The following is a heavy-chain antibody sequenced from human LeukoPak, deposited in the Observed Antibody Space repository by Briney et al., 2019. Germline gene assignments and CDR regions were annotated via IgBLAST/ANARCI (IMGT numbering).Heavy chain of an antibody. D-gene: IGHD6-25*01. CDR2: IYYSGST. J-gene: IGHJ3*02. V-gene: IGHV4-30-4*08. CDR3: ARDKRDAFDI. Sequence: SETLSLTCTVSGGSISSGDYYWSWIRQPPGKGLEWIGYIYYSGSTYYNPSFKSRVTISVDTSKNQFSLKLSSVTAADTAVYYCARDKRDAFDIWGQGTMVTVSS. CDR1: GGSISSGDYY.